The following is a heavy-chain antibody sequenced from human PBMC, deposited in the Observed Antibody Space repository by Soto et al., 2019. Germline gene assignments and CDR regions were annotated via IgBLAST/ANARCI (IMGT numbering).Heavy chain of an antibody. CDR3: ARDRITIFGEGGYYYYGMDV. Sequence: SVKVSCKASGGTFSSYAISWVRQAPGQGLEWMGGIIPIFGTANYAQKFQGRVTITADKSTSTAYMELSSLRSEDTAVYYCARDRITIFGEGGYYYYGMDVWGQGTTVTVSS. V-gene: IGHV1-69*06. D-gene: IGHD3-3*01. J-gene: IGHJ6*02. CDR1: GGTFSSYA. CDR2: IIPIFGTA.